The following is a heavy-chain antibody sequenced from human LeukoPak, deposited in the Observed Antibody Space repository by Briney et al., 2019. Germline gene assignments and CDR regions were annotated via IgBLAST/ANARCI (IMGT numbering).Heavy chain of an antibody. D-gene: IGHD5-18*01. CDR1: GFTFSDYY. Sequence: GGSLRLSCATSGFTFSDYYMSWIRQAPGKGLEWVSYISSSGSTIYYADSVKGRFTISRDNAKNSLYLQMNGLRAEDTAVYYCARDSYGDKYYFDYWGQGTLVTVSS. CDR2: ISSSGSTI. J-gene: IGHJ4*02. CDR3: ARDSYGDKYYFDY. V-gene: IGHV3-11*01.